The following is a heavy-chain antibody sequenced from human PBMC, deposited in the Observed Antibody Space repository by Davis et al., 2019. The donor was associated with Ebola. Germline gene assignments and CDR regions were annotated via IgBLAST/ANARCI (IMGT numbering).Heavy chain of an antibody. CDR2: ISYDGSNK. D-gene: IGHD6-6*01. J-gene: IGHJ6*02. Sequence: GGSLRLSCAASGFTFSSYAMHWVRQPPGKGLEWVAVISYDGSNKYYADSVKGRFTISRDNSKNTLYLQMNSLRAEDTAVYYCAKHGRSSSSGGMDVWGQGTTVTVSS. CDR1: GFTFSSYA. CDR3: AKHGRSSSSGGMDV. V-gene: IGHV3-30*18.